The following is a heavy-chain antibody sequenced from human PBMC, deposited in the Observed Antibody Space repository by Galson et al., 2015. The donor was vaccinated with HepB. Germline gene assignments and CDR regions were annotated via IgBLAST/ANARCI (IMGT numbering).Heavy chain of an antibody. J-gene: IGHJ3*02. D-gene: IGHD3-22*01. CDR3: ASLGFYYDYSGYFPRDNAVDI. V-gene: IGHV1-69*13. CDR2: IIPIFGPT. Sequence: SVKVSCKASGGALKNYAVNWVRQAPGQGLEWMGGIIPIFGPTNYAQKFQGRVTIIADDSTTTAYMELRRLRSEDTAVYYCASLGFYYDYSGYFPRDNAVDIWGLGTMVTVSS. CDR1: GGALKNYA.